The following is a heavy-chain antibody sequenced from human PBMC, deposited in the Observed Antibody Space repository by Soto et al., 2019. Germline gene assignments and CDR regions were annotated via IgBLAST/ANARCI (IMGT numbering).Heavy chain of an antibody. CDR1: GFTLSGYA. D-gene: IGHD6-6*01. CDR2: ISTNGVGT. CDR3: ARRARPDFYYMDV. V-gene: IGHV3-64*01. J-gene: IGHJ6*03. Sequence: EVQLVESGGGLAQPGGSLRLSCAASGFTLSGYAMDWVRQAPGKGLEYVSGISTNGVGTYYANSVQGRSTISRDNSKNTVYLQMGSLRPEDMAVYYCARRARPDFYYMDVWGKGTTVTVSS.